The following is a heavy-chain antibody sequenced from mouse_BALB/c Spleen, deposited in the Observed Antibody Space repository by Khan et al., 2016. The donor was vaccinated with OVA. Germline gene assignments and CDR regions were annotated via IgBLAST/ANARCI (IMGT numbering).Heavy chain of an antibody. J-gene: IGHJ1*01. CDR2: IFPGDDST. V-gene: IGHV1-85*01. D-gene: IGHD1-1*02. CDR1: GYTFTSYD. Sequence: QVRLQQSGAELVKPGASVKLSCKASGYTFTSYDINWVRQRPEQGLEWIGWIFPGDDSTKYNEKFKGKATLTTDKSSSTAYMQLSSLTSEDSAVYCGSRHYNGGNRDCDFDYWGAGTPVTVSA. CDR3: SRHYNGGNRDCDFDY.